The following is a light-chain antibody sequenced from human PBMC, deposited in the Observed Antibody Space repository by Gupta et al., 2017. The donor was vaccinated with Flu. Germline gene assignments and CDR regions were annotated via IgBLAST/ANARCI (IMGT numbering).Light chain of an antibody. CDR3: QQYNGSWT. J-gene: IGKJ1*01. CDR2: KAS. CDR1: QNIFTW. Sequence: DIQMTQSPSSLSASMGDRVTITCLAIQNIFTWFAWYKRKPGKVPKLLIYKASNLKSGGPSRFSGSGSGTDFTFTISSLQPDDSATYYCQQYNGSWTSGQGTKVEIK. V-gene: IGKV1-5*03.